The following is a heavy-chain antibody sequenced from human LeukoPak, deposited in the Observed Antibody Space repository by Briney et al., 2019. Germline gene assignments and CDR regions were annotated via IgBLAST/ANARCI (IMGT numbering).Heavy chain of an antibody. V-gene: IGHV3-30*04. CDR2: ISYDGSNK. D-gene: IGHD3-16*01. CDR1: GFTFSSYA. CDR3: ARGGYFDY. J-gene: IGHJ4*02. Sequence: GRSLRLSCAASGFTFSSYAMHWVRQAPGKGLEWVAVISYDGSNKYYADSVKGRFTISRDNSKDTLYLQMNSLGAEDTAVYYCARGGYFDYWGQGTLVTVSS.